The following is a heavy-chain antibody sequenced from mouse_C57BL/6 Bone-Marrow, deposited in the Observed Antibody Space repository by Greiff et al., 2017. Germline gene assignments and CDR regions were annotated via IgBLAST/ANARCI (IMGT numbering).Heavy chain of an antibody. V-gene: IGHV1-59*01. J-gene: IGHJ3*01. D-gene: IGHD2-2*01. Sequence: QVQLKQPGAELVRPGTSVKLSCKASGYTFTSYWMHWVKQRPGQGLEWIGVIDPSDSYTNYNQKFQGKATLTVDTYSSTAYMQLSSLTSEDSAVYYCAREDGYDEWFAYWGQGTLVTVSA. CDR3: AREDGYDEWFAY. CDR1: GYTFTSYW. CDR2: IDPSDSYT.